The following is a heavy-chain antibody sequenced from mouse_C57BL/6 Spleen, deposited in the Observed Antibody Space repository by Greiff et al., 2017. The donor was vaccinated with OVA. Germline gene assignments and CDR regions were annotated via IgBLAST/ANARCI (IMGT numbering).Heavy chain of an antibody. J-gene: IGHJ3*01. CDR1: GYTFTDYE. V-gene: IGHV1-15*01. CDR3: TRIYYDYEGFAY. CDR2: IDPETGGT. D-gene: IGHD2-4*01. Sequence: VQLQQSGAELVRPGASVTLSCKASGYTFTDYEMHWVKQTPVHGLEWIGAIDPETGGTAYNQKFKGKAILTADKSSSTAYMELRSLTSEDSAVYYGTRIYYDYEGFAYWGQGTLVTVSA.